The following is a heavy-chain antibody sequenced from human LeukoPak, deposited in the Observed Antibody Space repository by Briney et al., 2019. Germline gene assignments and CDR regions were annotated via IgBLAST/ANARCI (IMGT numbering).Heavy chain of an antibody. CDR2: ISGSGTST. CDR3: AKDYGGNSDAFGI. CDR1: GFTFSNYA. V-gene: IGHV3-23*01. D-gene: IGHD4-23*01. Sequence: PGRSLRLSCAASGFTFSNYAMSWVRQAPGKGLEWVSCISGSGTSTNYADSVKGRFTISRDNSRNTLYLQMDSLRAEDTALYSCAKDYGGNSDAFGIWGQGTVVTVSS. J-gene: IGHJ3*02.